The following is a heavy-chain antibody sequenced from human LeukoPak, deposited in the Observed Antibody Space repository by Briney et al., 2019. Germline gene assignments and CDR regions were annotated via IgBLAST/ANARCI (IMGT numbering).Heavy chain of an antibody. V-gene: IGHV3-9*01. Sequence: GGSLRLSCAASGFTFDDYAMHWVRQAPGKGLEWVSGISWNSGSIGYADSVKGRFTISRDNSKDTLYLQMNSLRAEDTAVYYCARERSYSYGFNAFDIWGQGTMVTVSS. CDR1: GFTFDDYA. CDR2: ISWNSGSI. CDR3: ARERSYSYGFNAFDI. D-gene: IGHD5-18*01. J-gene: IGHJ3*02.